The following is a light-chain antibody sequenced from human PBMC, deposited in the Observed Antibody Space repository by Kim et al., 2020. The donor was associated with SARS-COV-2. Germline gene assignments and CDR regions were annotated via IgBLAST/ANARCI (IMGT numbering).Light chain of an antibody. J-gene: IGLJ3*02. CDR1: SGYSSYA. CDR2: LDSDGSH. V-gene: IGLV4-69*01. CDR3: QTWGSGMGV. Sequence: QLVLTQSPSASASLGASVRLTCTLSSGYSSYAIAWHQQQPEKGPRYLMKLDSDGSHSKGDGIPDRFSGSSSGTERYLSISSLQSDDEADYYCQTWGSGMGVFGGGTQLTVL.